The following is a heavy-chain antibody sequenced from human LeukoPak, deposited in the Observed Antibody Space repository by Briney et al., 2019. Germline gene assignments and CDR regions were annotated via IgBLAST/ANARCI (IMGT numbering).Heavy chain of an antibody. Sequence: ASVKVSCKASGYTFTSYCMHWVRQAPGQGLEWMGIINPSGGSTSYAQKFQGRVTMTRDTSTSTVYMELSSLRSEDTAVYYCARDRGTVVTHWYFDLWGRGTLVTVSS. CDR3: ARDRGTVVTHWYFDL. J-gene: IGHJ2*01. D-gene: IGHD4-23*01. CDR1: GYTFTSYC. CDR2: INPSGGST. V-gene: IGHV1-46*01.